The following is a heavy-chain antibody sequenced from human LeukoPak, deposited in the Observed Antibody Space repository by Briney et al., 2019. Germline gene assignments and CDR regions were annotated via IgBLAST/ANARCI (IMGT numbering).Heavy chain of an antibody. J-gene: IGHJ4*02. CDR2: IKQDGSEK. V-gene: IGHV3-7*01. CDR3: ARGSSYYDFWSGYLDY. CDR1: GFTFGGYW. Sequence: GGSLRLSCAASGFTFGGYWMSWVRQAPGKGLEWVANIKQDGSEKYYVDSVKGRFTISRDNAKNSLYLQMNSLRAEDTAVYYCARGSSYYDFWSGYLDYWGQGTLVTVSS. D-gene: IGHD3-3*01.